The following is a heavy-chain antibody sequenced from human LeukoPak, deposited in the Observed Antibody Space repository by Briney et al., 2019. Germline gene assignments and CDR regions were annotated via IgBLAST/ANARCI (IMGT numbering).Heavy chain of an antibody. D-gene: IGHD6-13*01. Sequence: SETLSLTCAVYGGSFSGYYWSWIRQPPGKGLEWIGEINHSGSTNYNPSLESRVTISVDTSKNQFSLKLSSVTAADTAVYYCAREAGGYSSSWYGFNVDYWGQGTLVTVSS. J-gene: IGHJ4*02. V-gene: IGHV4-34*01. CDR2: INHSGST. CDR1: GGSFSGYY. CDR3: AREAGGYSSSWYGFNVDY.